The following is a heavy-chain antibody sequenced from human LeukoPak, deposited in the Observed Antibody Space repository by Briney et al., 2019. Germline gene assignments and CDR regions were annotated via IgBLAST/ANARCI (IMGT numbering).Heavy chain of an antibody. CDR1: GGTFSSYA. J-gene: IGHJ4*02. V-gene: IGHV1-69*05. D-gene: IGHD3-3*01. CDR3: ALGGDNFWSGYYQDY. Sequence: SVKVSCKASGGTFSSYAISWVRQAPGQGLEWMGGIIPIFGTANYAQKFQGRVTITTHESTSTAYMELSSLRSEDTAVYYCALGGDNFWSGYYQDYWGRGTLVTVSS. CDR2: IIPIFGTA.